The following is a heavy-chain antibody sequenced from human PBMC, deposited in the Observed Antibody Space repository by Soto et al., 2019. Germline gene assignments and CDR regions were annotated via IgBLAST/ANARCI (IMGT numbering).Heavy chain of an antibody. CDR1: GYTFNTYA. V-gene: IGHV1-3*01. Sequence: ASVKVSCKASGYTFNTYAIHWVRQAPGQRLEWMGWIHAGNGNTRYSQKFQGRVTMTEDTSTDTAYMELSSLRSEDTAVYYCATFAVVTHLNWFDPWGQGTLVTVSS. CDR3: ATFAVVTHLNWFDP. J-gene: IGHJ5*02. D-gene: IGHD2-15*01. CDR2: IHAGNGNT.